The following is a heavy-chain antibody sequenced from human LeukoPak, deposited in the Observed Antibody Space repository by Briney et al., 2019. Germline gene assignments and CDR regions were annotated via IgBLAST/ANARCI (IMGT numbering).Heavy chain of an antibody. CDR1: GGSISSYY. D-gene: IGHD2-2*03. V-gene: IGHV4-59*01. J-gene: IGHJ6*02. Sequence: SETLSLTCTVSGGSISSYYWSWIRQPPGKGLEWIGYIYYSGSTNYNPSLKSRVTISVDTSKNQFSLKLSSVTAADTAVYYCARSGLDRTNYYGMDVWGQGTTVTVSS. CDR2: IYYSGST. CDR3: ARSGLDRTNYYGMDV.